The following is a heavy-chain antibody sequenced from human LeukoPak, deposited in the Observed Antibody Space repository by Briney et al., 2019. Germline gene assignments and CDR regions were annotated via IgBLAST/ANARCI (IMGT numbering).Heavy chain of an antibody. D-gene: IGHD3-9*01. J-gene: IGHJ4*02. CDR2: INHSGST. CDR1: GGSFSGYY. Sequence: SETLSLTCAVYGGSFSGYYWSWIRQPPGKGLEWIGEINHSGSTNYNPSLKSRVTISVDTSKNQFSLKLSSVTAADTAAYYCARSAGYENYWGQGTLVTVSS. V-gene: IGHV4-34*01. CDR3: ARSAGYENY.